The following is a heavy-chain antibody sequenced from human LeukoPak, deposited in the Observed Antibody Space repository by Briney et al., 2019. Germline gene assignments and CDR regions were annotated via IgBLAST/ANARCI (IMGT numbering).Heavy chain of an antibody. Sequence: PGRSLRLSCAASGFTFSSYSMNWVRQAPGKGLEWVSYISSSSTIYYADSVKGRFTISRDNAKNSLYLQMNSLRAEDTAVYYCARDRTSIAAAPLAFWGQGTLVTVSS. CDR3: ARDRTSIAAAPLAF. CDR2: ISSSSTI. D-gene: IGHD6-13*01. V-gene: IGHV3-48*04. CDR1: GFTFSSYS. J-gene: IGHJ4*02.